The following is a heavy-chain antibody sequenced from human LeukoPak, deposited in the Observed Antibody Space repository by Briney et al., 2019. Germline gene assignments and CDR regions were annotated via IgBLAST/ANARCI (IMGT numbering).Heavy chain of an antibody. Sequence: SGPTLVNPTQTLTLTCTFSGFSLNTSGMCVVWIRQPPGKALEWLARIDCDDAKYYSTSPKTRLTISKDTYKNQMVLTMTNMDPVDTATYYCARLYSSSSGLFDSWGQGTLVTVSS. CDR3: ARLYSSSSGLFDS. CDR2: IDCDDAK. D-gene: IGHD6-6*01. CDR1: GFSLNTSGMC. J-gene: IGHJ4*02. V-gene: IGHV2-70*11.